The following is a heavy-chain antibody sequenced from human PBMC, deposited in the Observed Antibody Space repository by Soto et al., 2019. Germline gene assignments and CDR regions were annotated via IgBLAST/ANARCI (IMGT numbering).Heavy chain of an antibody. D-gene: IGHD1-1*01. CDR2: ISYDGSNK. V-gene: IGHV3-30*12. CDR3: ATRGTSREFDY. CDR1: GYSFTSHW. J-gene: IGHJ4*02. Sequence: GESLKISCQGSGYSFTSHWIGWVRQAPGKGLEWVAVISYDGSNKYYADSVKGRFSISRDNSKNTLYLQMNSLRAEDTAVYYCATRGTSREFDYWGQGTLVTVSS.